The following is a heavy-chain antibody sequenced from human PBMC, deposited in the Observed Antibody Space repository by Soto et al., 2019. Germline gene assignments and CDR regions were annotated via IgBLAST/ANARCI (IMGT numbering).Heavy chain of an antibody. CDR2: MNPESTNT. V-gene: IGHV1-8*01. CDR3: ARFVRHQLPTIDF. CDR1: GYTFTSYD. D-gene: IGHD2-2*01. J-gene: IGHJ4*02. Sequence: QVQLVQSGAEVKKPGASVRVSCKASGYTFTSYDINWVRQATGQGLEWMGWMNPESTNTGYAQKFQDRVTMTRDTSISTAYMELSSLRSEDTAVYYCARFVRHQLPTIDFWGQGTLVTVSS.